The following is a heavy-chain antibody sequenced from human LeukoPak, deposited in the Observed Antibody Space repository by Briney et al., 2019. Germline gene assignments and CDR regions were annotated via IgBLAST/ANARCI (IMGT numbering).Heavy chain of an antibody. V-gene: IGHV3-23*01. CDR3: AREVSGSYVGSDY. D-gene: IGHD1-26*01. CDR2: ISGSGGST. Sequence: GGSLRLSCAASGFTFSSYGMSWVRQAPGKGLEWVSAISGSGGSTYYADSVKGRFTISRDNSKNTLYLQMNSLRAEDTAVYYCAREVSGSYVGSDYWGQGTLVTVSS. CDR1: GFTFSSYG. J-gene: IGHJ4*02.